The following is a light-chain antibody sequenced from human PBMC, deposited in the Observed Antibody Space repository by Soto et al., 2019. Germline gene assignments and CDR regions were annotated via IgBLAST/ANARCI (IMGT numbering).Light chain of an antibody. CDR1: QSVSISS. V-gene: IGKV3-20*01. CDR3: QQYGNSQYT. CDR2: GAS. J-gene: IGKJ2*01. Sequence: EIVLTQSPGTLSLSPGERATLSCRASQSVSISSLAWYQHKPGQAPRLLIYGASSRATAIPDRFSGSGSGTDFTLTICRLEPEDFAVYYCQQYGNSQYTFGQGTKLEIK.